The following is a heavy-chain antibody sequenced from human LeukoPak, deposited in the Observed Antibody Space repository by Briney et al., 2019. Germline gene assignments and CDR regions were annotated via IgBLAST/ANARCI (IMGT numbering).Heavy chain of an antibody. CDR1: GGSFSGYY. CDR3: ASLRVAYYYDSSAIDY. CDR2: INHSGST. D-gene: IGHD3-22*01. Sequence: SETLSLTCAVYGGSFSGYYWSWIRQPPGKGLEWIGEINHSGSTNYNPSLKSRVTISVDTSKNQFSLKLSSVSAADTAVYYCASLRVAYYYDSSAIDYWGQGTLVTVSS. V-gene: IGHV4-34*01. J-gene: IGHJ4*02.